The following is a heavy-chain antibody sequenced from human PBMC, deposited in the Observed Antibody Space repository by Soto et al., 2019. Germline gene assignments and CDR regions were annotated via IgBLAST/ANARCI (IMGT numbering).Heavy chain of an antibody. Sequence: GGSLRLSCAASGFTFTSYAMSWVRQAPGKGLEWVSAISGSGGSTYYADSVKGRFTISRDNSKNTLYLQMNSLRAEDTAVYYCAKDPLFDTGYYYYYGMDVWGQGTTVTVSS. J-gene: IGHJ6*02. D-gene: IGHD3-3*01. CDR2: ISGSGGST. CDR1: GFTFTSYA. V-gene: IGHV3-23*01. CDR3: AKDPLFDTGYYYYYGMDV.